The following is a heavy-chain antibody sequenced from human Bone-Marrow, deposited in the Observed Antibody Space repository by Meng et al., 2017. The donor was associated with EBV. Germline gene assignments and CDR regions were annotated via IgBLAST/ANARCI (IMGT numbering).Heavy chain of an antibody. D-gene: IGHD3-3*01. J-gene: IGHJ4*02. CDR3: ARRGRMDYYFWSGRDY. CDR1: GGSISSSSCY. Sequence: HLQRQHPGPGLVQPSETLSLPCTVSGGSISSSSCYWGWIGQPPGKGLEWIGSIYYSGSTYYNPSLKSRVTISVDTSKNQFSLKLSSVTAEDTAVYYCARRGRMDYYFWSGRDYWGQGTLVTVSS. V-gene: IGHV4-39*01. CDR2: IYYSGST.